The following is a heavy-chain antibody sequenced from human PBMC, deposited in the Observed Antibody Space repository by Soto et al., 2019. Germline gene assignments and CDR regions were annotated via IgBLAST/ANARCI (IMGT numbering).Heavy chain of an antibody. D-gene: IGHD1-26*01. J-gene: IGHJ4*02. Sequence: EVQLLDSGGGLVQPGGSLRLSCAASGFTFSSYAMSWVRQAPGKGLEWVSAISGSGDSTYYADSVKGRFTISSDNSKDTLYLQMNSLGAEDTAVYYCAKTTYFDYWGQGTLVTVSS. CDR3: AKTTYFDY. V-gene: IGHV3-23*01. CDR2: ISGSGDST. CDR1: GFTFSSYA.